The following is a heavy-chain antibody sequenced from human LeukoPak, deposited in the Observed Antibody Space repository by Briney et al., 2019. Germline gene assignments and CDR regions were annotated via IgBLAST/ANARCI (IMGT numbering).Heavy chain of an antibody. J-gene: IGHJ4*02. V-gene: IGHV3-23*01. CDR2: ISGSGASI. CDR3: AKEWELYYFDY. D-gene: IGHD1-26*01. Sequence: QPGGSLRLSCEGSGFTFSNYVMSWVRQAPGKGLEWVSAISGSGASIFYIDSVRGRFTISRDNSKSTLYLQMNSLRAEDTAVYYCAKEWELYYFDYWGQGTLVTVSS. CDR1: GFTFSNYV.